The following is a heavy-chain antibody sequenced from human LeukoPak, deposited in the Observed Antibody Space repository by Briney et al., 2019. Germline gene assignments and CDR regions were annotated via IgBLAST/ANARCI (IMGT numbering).Heavy chain of an antibody. J-gene: IGHJ4*02. V-gene: IGHV4-59*01. CDR3: ARDKKDYFDY. CDR2: IYYSGST. Sequence: PSETLSLTCTVSGGSISSYYWSWIRQPPGKGLEWIGYIYYSGSTSYNPSLKSRVTISVDTSKNQFSLKLSSVTAADTAVYYCARDKKDYFDYWGQGTLVTVSS. CDR1: GGSISSYY.